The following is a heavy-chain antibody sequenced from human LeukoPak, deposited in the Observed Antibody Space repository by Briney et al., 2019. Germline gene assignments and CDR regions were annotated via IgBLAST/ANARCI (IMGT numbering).Heavy chain of an antibody. J-gene: IGHJ4*02. CDR1: GYTLTELS. CDR2: FDPEDGET. Sequence: VASVKVSCKVSGYTLTELSMHWVRQAPGKGLEWMGGFDPEDGETIYAQKFQGRVTMTEDTSTDTAYMELSSLRSEDTAVYYCATDRLGDGYSYFDYWGQGTLVTVSS. V-gene: IGHV1-24*01. CDR3: ATDRLGDGYSYFDY. D-gene: IGHD5-24*01.